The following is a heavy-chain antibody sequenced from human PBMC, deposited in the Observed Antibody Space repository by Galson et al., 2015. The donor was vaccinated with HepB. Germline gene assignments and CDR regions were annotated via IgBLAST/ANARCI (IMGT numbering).Heavy chain of an antibody. J-gene: IGHJ6*03. V-gene: IGHV1-2*02. CDR1: GYAFTGYY. Sequence: SVKVSCKASGYAFTGYYMHWVRQAPGQGLEWMGWINPNSGGTNFAQKFQGRVTMTRDTSISTAYMELTSLRSDDTAVYYCARTDQYYYYMDVWGNGTTVTVSS. CDR2: INPNSGGT. CDR3: ARTDQYYYYMDV.